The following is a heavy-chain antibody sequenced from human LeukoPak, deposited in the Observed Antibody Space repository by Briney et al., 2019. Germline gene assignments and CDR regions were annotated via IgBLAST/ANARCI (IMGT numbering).Heavy chain of an antibody. D-gene: IGHD3/OR15-3a*01. CDR3: ARDDLAGYFDY. V-gene: IGHV4-30-2*01. J-gene: IGHJ4*02. Sequence: PSQTLSLTCTVSGGSISSGGYYWSWIRQPPGKGLEWIGYIYHSGSTYYNPSLKSRVTISVDRSKNQFSLKLSSVTAADTAVYYCARDDLAGYFDYWGQGTLVTVSS. CDR2: IYHSGST. CDR1: GGSISSGGYY.